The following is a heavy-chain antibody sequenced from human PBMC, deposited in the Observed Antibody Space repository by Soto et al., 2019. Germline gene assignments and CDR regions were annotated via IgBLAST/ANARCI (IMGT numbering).Heavy chain of an antibody. V-gene: IGHV3-9*01. CDR2: ISWNSDVV. CDR1: GFTFDVYA. CDR3: TKVLSAYGREAFYI. Sequence: EVQLVESGGGLIQPGRSLRLSCAASGFTFDVYAMHWVRQAPGKGLEWVSGISWNSDVVVYADSVKGLFTISRDNAKNSLYLPMNSLRDEATAFYYWTKVLSAYGREAFYIWGQGTMVTVS. D-gene: IGHD5-12*01. J-gene: IGHJ3*02.